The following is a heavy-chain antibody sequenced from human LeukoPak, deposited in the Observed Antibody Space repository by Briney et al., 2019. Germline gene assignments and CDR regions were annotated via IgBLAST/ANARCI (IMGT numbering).Heavy chain of an antibody. V-gene: IGHV4-59*01. J-gene: IGHJ3*02. CDR2: MYYTGST. CDR1: GGSISSYY. D-gene: IGHD1-26*01. Sequence: SETLSLTCTVSGGSISSYYWSWIRQPPAKGLEWIGCMYYTGSTNYNPSLKSRVTMSVDTSKNQFSLKLSSVTAADTAVYYCARRRWEPPDAFDIWGQGTMVTVSA. CDR3: ARRRWEPPDAFDI.